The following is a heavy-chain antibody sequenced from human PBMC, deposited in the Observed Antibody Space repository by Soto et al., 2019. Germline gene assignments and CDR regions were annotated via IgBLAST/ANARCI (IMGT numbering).Heavy chain of an antibody. CDR3: EKHYGSLDY. D-gene: IGHD4-17*01. CDR1: GFTFSSYG. Sequence: QVQLVESGGGVVQPGRSLRLSCAASGFTFSSYGMHWVRQAPGKGLEWVAVISYDGSNKYYADSVKGRFTISRDNSKNTLYLQMNSLRAEDTAVYYCEKHYGSLDYWGQGTLVTVSS. J-gene: IGHJ4*02. CDR2: ISYDGSNK. V-gene: IGHV3-30*18.